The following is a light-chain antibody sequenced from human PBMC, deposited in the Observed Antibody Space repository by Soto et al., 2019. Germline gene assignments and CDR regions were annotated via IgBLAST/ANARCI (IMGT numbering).Light chain of an antibody. CDR1: QSINNW. V-gene: IGKV1-5*01. J-gene: IGKJ4*01. CDR3: QQYKTYSLT. Sequence: DIQMTQSPSTLSASVGDRVTITCRASQSINNWLAWYQQKPGKAPKLLIFDAFSLESGVPFRFSGSGFGTEFTLTIISLQSDDSATYYCQQYKTYSLTFGGGTKVDIK. CDR2: DAF.